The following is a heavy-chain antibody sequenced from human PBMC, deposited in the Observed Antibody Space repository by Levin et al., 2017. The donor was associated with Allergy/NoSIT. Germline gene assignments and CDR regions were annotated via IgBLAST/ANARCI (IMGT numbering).Heavy chain of an antibody. J-gene: IGHJ3*02. CDR1: GFTFDGYA. V-gene: IGHV3-9*01. Sequence: GGSLSLSCAASGFTFDGYAMHWVRQAPGKGLEWVSGITWNSGGMNYADSVKGRFTVSRDNAKNSLYLQMNSLRAEDTALYYCAKAGGNSDAFGIWGQGTMVTVSS. CDR3: AKAGGNSDAFGI. CDR2: ITWNSGGM. D-gene: IGHD1-14*01.